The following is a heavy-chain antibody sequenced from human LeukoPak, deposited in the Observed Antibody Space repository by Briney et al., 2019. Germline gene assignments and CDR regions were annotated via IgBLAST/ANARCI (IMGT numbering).Heavy chain of an antibody. CDR2: IWYDGSNK. Sequence: GGSLRLSCAASGFTFSSYGMHWVRQAPGKGLEWVAIIWYDGSNKYYVDSVQGRFTISRDNSKNTLYLQMSSLRAEDTAVYYCARGDYYDSSGYYFPDAFDIWGQGTMVTVSS. J-gene: IGHJ3*02. CDR1: GFTFSSYG. V-gene: IGHV3-33*01. D-gene: IGHD3-22*01. CDR3: ARGDYYDSSGYYFPDAFDI.